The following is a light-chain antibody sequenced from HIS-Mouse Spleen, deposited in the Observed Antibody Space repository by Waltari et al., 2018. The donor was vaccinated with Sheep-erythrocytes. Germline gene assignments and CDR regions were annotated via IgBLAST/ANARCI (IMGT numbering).Light chain of an antibody. Sequence: SYELTQPPSVSVSPGQTARITCSGDALPKKYAYWYQQKSGQAPVLVIYEDSKRPPWMPERFSGSSSGTMATVTISGAQVEDEADYYCYSTDSSGNHSNWVFGGGTKLTVL. CDR2: EDS. V-gene: IGLV3-10*01. J-gene: IGLJ3*02. CDR3: YSTDSSGNHSNWV. CDR1: ALPKKY.